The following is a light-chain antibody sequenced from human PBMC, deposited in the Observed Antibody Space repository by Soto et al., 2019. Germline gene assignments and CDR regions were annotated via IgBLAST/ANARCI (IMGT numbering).Light chain of an antibody. Sequence: DVVMTQTPLSLSVAPGQPASISCKSSQSLLHITGETFLFWYLQKTGQSPQLLIYEVSTRVSGVPDRFSGSGSGTDFTLEISRVETDDVGIYYCKQSTHLPPTFGQGTRLGIE. CDR3: KQSTHLPPT. CDR2: EVS. J-gene: IGKJ5*01. V-gene: IGKV2D-29*02. CDR1: QSLLHITGETF.